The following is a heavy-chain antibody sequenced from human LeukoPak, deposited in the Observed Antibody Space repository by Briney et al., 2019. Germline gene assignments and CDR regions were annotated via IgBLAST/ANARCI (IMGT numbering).Heavy chain of an antibody. V-gene: IGHV4-61*02. D-gene: IGHD3-10*01. CDR3: ARGKLPSITMVRGVRHTNWFDP. CDR2: IYTSGST. J-gene: IGHJ5*02. Sequence: SETLSLTCTVSGGSISSGSYYWSWIRQPAGKGLEWIGRIYTSGSTNYSPSLKSRVTISANTSKNQFSLKLSSVTAADTAVYYCARGKLPSITMVRGVRHTNWFDPWGQGTLVTVSS. CDR1: GGSISSGSYY.